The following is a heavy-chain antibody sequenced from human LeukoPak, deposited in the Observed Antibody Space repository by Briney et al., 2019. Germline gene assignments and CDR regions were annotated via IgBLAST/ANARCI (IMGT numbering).Heavy chain of an antibody. Sequence: GGSLRLSCVASGFTFKNYGMSWVRQAPGGGVEWVSEISNTGGSTYYGDSVQGRFTISRDNSEDTLYLQMDSLRAEDTAIYYCAKGIDNRGNPFDYWGQGTLVTVST. CDR1: GFTFKNYG. V-gene: IGHV3-23*01. J-gene: IGHJ4*02. D-gene: IGHD2/OR15-2a*01. CDR3: AKGIDNRGNPFDY. CDR2: ISNTGGST.